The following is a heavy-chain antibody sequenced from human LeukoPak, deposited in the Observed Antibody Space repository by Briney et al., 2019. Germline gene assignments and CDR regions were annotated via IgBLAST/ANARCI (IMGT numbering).Heavy chain of an antibody. J-gene: IGHJ4*02. V-gene: IGHV3-23*01. CDR2: IGGGGENT. Sequence: PGGSLRPSCAASGFTFNSYALSWVRQAPGKGLEWVSTIGGGGENTYYADSVKGRFTISRDSSKNTVYLHMKSLRAEDTAVYFCAKVLTGSQDYWGQGTLVTVTS. CDR1: GFTFNSYA. D-gene: IGHD1-14*01. CDR3: AKVLTGSQDY.